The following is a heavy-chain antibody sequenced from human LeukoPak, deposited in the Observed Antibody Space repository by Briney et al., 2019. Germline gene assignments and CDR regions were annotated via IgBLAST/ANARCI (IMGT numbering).Heavy chain of an antibody. CDR3: TKGMAAPDY. Sequence: GSLRLSCAASGFTFSNYAMSWVRQAPGKGLEWVSGISGTGGSTYYADSVKGRFTISRDNSKNTLHLQMNSLRAEDTAVYYCTKGMAAPDYWGQGTLVTVSS. V-gene: IGHV3-23*01. D-gene: IGHD2-8*01. CDR2: ISGTGGST. J-gene: IGHJ4*02. CDR1: GFTFSNYA.